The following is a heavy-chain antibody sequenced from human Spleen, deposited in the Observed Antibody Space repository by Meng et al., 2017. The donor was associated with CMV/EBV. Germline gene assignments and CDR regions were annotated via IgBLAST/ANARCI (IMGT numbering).Heavy chain of an antibody. D-gene: IGHD5-18*01. V-gene: IGHV5-51*01. CDR1: GYSFTNYW. Sequence: GESLKISCKGSGYSFTNYWIGWVRQMPGKGLEWVGIIYPGDSDTRYSPSFQGQVTISADKSNRIAYLQWNSLKASDTAMYYCARGGYRNSDGFDIWGQGTMVTVSS. J-gene: IGHJ3*02. CDR2: IYPGDSDT. CDR3: ARGGYRNSDGFDI.